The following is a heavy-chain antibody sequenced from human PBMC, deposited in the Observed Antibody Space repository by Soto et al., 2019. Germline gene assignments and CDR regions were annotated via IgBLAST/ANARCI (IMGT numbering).Heavy chain of an antibody. Sequence: QVQLVQSGAEVKKPGASVKVSCKVSGYTLTELSMHWVRQAPGKGLEWMGGFDPEDGETIYAQKFQGRVTVTEDTSTDTAYMELSSLRSEDTAVYYCATDSGDYGYSYFDYWGQGTLVTVSS. CDR3: ATDSGDYGYSYFDY. D-gene: IGHD4-17*01. CDR1: GYTLTELS. CDR2: FDPEDGET. J-gene: IGHJ4*02. V-gene: IGHV1-24*01.